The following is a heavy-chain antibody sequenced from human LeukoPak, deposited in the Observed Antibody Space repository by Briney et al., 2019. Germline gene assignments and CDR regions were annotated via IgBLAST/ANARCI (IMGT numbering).Heavy chain of an antibody. V-gene: IGHV7-4-1*02. CDR2: INTNTGNP. CDR1: GYTFTSYA. Sequence: ASVKVSCKAYGYTFTSYAMNWVRQAPGQGLEWMGWINTNTGNPTYAQGFTGRFVFSLDTSVSTAYLQISSLKAEDTAVYYRARESGRVTYRIDEDAFDIWGQGTMVTVSS. J-gene: IGHJ3*02. D-gene: IGHD1-14*01. CDR3: ARESGRVTYRIDEDAFDI.